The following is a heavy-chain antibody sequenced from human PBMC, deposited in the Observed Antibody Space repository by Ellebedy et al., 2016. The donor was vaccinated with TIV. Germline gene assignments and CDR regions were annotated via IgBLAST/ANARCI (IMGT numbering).Heavy chain of an antibody. Sequence: SETLSLTXAVYGGSFSGYYWSWIRQPAGKGLEWIGRIYTSGSTNYNPSLKSRVTMSVDTSKNQFSLKLSSVTAADTAVYYCARDRAVAGTYYYYYGMDVWGQGTTVTVSS. CDR3: ARDRAVAGTYYYYYGMDV. D-gene: IGHD6-19*01. J-gene: IGHJ6*02. V-gene: IGHV4-4*07. CDR2: IYTSGST. CDR1: GGSFSGYY.